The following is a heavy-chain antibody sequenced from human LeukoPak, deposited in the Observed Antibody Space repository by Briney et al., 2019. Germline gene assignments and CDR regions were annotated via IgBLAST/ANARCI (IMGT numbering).Heavy chain of an antibody. CDR2: ISSSSSYT. CDR3: ARDPITPRYFDWFEPYYYYGMDV. CDR1: GFTFSDYY. V-gene: IGHV3-11*05. Sequence: GGSLRLSCAASGFTFSDYYVSWIRQALGKGLEWVSYISSSSSYTNYADSVKGRFTISRDNAKNSLYLQMNSLRAEDTAAYYCARDPITPRYFDWFEPYYYYGMDVWGQGTTVTVSS. D-gene: IGHD3-9*01. J-gene: IGHJ6*02.